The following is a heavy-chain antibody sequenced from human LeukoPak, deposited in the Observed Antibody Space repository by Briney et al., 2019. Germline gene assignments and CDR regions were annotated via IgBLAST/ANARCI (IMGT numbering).Heavy chain of an antibody. J-gene: IGHJ4*02. CDR2: INPSGGST. CDR1: GYTFNGYY. CDR3: ARQSSTSPLWLPIDY. Sequence: ASVKVSCKSSGYTFNGYYMHWVRQAPGQGLEWMGIINPSGGSTSYAQKFQGRVTMTRDMSTSTVYMELSSLRSEDTAVYYCARQSSTSPLWLPIDYWGQGTLVTVSS. D-gene: IGHD2-2*01. V-gene: IGHV1-46*02.